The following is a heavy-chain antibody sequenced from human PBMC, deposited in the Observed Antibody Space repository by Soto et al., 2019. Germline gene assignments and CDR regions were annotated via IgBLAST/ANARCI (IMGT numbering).Heavy chain of an antibody. CDR3: ARGEDGYNYYYYYGMDV. CDR2: IIPIFGTA. Sequence: ASVKVSCKASGGTFSSYAISWVQQAPGQGLEWMGGIIPIFGTANYAQKFQGRVTITADESTSTAYMELSSLRSEDTAVYYCARGEDGYNYYYYYGMDVWGQGTTVTVSS. CDR1: GGTFSSYA. J-gene: IGHJ6*02. D-gene: IGHD5-12*01. V-gene: IGHV1-69*13.